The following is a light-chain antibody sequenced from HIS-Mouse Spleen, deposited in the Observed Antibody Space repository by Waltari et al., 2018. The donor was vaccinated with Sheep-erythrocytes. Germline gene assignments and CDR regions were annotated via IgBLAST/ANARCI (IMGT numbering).Light chain of an antibody. CDR3: QQFNSYLYT. CDR2: ASS. Sequence: AIRMTQSPSSLSASTGDRVTITCRASQGISSYLAWYQQKPGKAPKLLIYASSTLQGGVPSRFSGSGSGTDFTLTISSLQPEDFATYYCQQFNSYLYTFGQGTKLEIK. V-gene: IGKV1-8*01. CDR1: QGISSY. J-gene: IGKJ2*01.